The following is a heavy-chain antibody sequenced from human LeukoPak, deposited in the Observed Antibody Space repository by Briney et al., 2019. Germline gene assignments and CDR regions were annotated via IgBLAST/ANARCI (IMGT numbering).Heavy chain of an antibody. CDR2: IRVHNGDT. CDR1: GYTFTIYA. D-gene: IGHD2-2*01. Sequence: ASVKVSCQASGYTFTIYAISWVRQAPGQGLERMGWIRVHNGDTNHAQQLQGRVTMTTDTSTRTAYMELRSLRSEDTAVYYCARGEFICTINTCYASALDSWGQGTLVTVSS. V-gene: IGHV1-18*01. CDR3: ARGEFICTINTCYASALDS. J-gene: IGHJ4*02.